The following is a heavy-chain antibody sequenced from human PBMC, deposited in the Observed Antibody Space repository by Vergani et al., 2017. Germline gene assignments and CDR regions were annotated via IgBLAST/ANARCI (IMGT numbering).Heavy chain of an antibody. CDR1: GFPFSDYG. CDR3: ARYFLTRVTTLDYYYMGV. J-gene: IGHJ6*03. D-gene: IGHD1-1*01. V-gene: IGHV3-30*03. CDR2: ISYDGNKK. Sequence: QVQLVESGGGEVQPGRYLRLSCSAAGFPFSDYGVHWVRQAPGKGLEWVSVISYDGNKKNYADSVKGRFTISRDNSKNTLYLEMNALRAEDTAVYYCARYFLTRVTTLDYYYMGVWGKGTTVTVSS.